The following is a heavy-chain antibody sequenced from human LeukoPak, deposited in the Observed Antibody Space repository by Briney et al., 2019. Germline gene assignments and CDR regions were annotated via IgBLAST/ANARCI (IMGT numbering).Heavy chain of an antibody. J-gene: IGHJ4*02. CDR1: GFPFSSYE. Sequence: GGSLRLSCAASGFPFSSYEMNWVRQATGEGLEWVSYFSSSDSNTYYADSVKGRFTISRDNAMNSLYLQMNSLRVEDTAVYYCARVLYDSSGYYLNYFDYWGQGTLVTVSS. V-gene: IGHV3-48*03. D-gene: IGHD3-22*01. CDR3: ARVLYDSSGYYLNYFDY. CDR2: FSSSDSNT.